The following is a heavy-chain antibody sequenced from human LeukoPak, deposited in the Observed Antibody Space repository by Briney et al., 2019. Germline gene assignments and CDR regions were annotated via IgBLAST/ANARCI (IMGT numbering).Heavy chain of an antibody. D-gene: IGHD3-22*01. CDR3: ARDTYGALYYYDMDY. Sequence: GGSLRLSCAASGFTFSSYEMNWVRQAPGKGLEWVSYISSSGSTVYYADSVEGRFTISRDNAKNLLYLQMNSLRVEVKAIYYCARDTYGALYYYDMDYWGQGTLVTVSS. J-gene: IGHJ4*02. CDR2: ISSSGSTV. CDR1: GFTFSSYE. V-gene: IGHV3-48*03.